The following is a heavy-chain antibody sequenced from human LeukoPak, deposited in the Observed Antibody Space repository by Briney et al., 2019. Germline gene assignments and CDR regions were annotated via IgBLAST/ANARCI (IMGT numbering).Heavy chain of an antibody. V-gene: IGHV3-23*01. CDR2: ITGSGGNR. CDR3: AKDDNYIRFLS. D-gene: IGHD3-16*01. J-gene: IGHJ5*02. Sequence: GGSLRLSCAASGFAFSSYGMHWVRQAPGKGLEWVSGITGSGGNRYYADSVKGRFTISRDNSKNTLYLQMNSLRAEDTAVYYCAKDDNYIRFLSWGQGTLVTVSS. CDR1: GFAFSSYG.